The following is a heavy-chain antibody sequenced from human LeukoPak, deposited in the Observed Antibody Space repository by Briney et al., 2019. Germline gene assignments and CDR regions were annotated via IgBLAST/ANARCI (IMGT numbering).Heavy chain of an antibody. CDR1: GGSISSYY. CDR3: ARASRGYSYVEY. J-gene: IGHJ4*02. Sequence: ASETLSLTCTVSGGSISSYYWSWIRQPPGKGLEWIGYIYYSGSTNYNPSLKSRVTISVDTSKNQFSLKLSSVTAADTAVYYCARASRGYSYVEYWGQGTLVTVSS. D-gene: IGHD5-18*01. V-gene: IGHV4-59*01. CDR2: IYYSGST.